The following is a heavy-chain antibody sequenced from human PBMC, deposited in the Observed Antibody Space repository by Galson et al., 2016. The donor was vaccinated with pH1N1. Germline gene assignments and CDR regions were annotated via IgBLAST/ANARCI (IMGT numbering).Heavy chain of an antibody. D-gene: IGHD6-13*01. CDR3: ATGLLAAAGTFDY. CDR2: ISYDGSNK. J-gene: IGHJ4*02. CDR1: GFTFSRHA. V-gene: IGHV3-30*04. Sequence: SLRLSCAASGFTFSRHAMHWVRQAPGKGLEWVAVISYDGSNKYHADSVKGRFTISRDNSKNTLYLQMNSLRAEGTAVYYCATGLLAAAGTFDYWGQGTLVTVSS.